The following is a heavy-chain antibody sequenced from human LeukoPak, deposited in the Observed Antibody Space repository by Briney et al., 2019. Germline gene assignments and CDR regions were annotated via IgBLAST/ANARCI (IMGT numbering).Heavy chain of an antibody. CDR3: ARLSSFDWFSNFDY. J-gene: IGHJ4*02. V-gene: IGHV4-34*01. CDR2: INHSGST. Sequence: PSETLSLTCAVYGGSFSGYYWSWIRQPPGKGLEWIGEINHSGSTYYNPSLKSRVTMSVDTSKNQFSLKVSSVTAADTAVYYCARLSSFDWFSNFDYWGQGTLVTVSS. CDR1: GGSFSGYY. D-gene: IGHD3-9*01.